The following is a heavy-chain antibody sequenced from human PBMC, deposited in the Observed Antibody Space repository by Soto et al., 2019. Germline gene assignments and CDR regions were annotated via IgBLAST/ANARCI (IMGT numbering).Heavy chain of an antibody. V-gene: IGHV3-7*01. CDR2: IKQDGSAT. J-gene: IGHJ4*02. CDR1: GFTFSNYW. D-gene: IGHD3-3*01. CDR3: AGDVEKRRYYDFWRGSLH. Sequence: EVQLVESGGGLVQPGGSLRLSCAASGFTFSNYWMSWVRQAPGKGLEWVANIKQDGSATNYVDAVQGRFTISRDNIKNSLYLQMKRLRAEDTAVYYCAGDVEKRRYYDFWRGSLHWGQGTLVTVSS.